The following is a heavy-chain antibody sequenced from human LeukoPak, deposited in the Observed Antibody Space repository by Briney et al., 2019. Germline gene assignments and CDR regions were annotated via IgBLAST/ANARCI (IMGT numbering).Heavy chain of an antibody. D-gene: IGHD3-10*01. CDR3: ARDTDYDGSGRRGYFDH. Sequence: GGSLRLSCAPSGLTISNNFMGWVRQAPGKGLEWVSLIYIGGTTYSAASVKGRFTISRDNSKNTLHLQMNSLRAQDTAVYYCARDTDYDGSGRRGYFDHWGQGTLVTVSS. J-gene: IGHJ1*01. CDR1: GLTISNNF. V-gene: IGHV3-66*01. CDR2: IYIGGTT.